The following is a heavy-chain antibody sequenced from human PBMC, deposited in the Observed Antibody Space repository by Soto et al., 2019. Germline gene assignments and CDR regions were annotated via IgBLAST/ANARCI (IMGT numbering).Heavy chain of an antibody. D-gene: IGHD3-22*01. CDR2: ISYGSGTT. V-gene: IGHV3-23*01. J-gene: IGHJ4*02. CDR1: EFTFSNYA. Sequence: GGSLRLSCAASEFTFSNYAMSWVRQAPGKGLEWVSAISYGSGTTYYADSVKGRFTNSRDNSKNTLYLQMNSLRAEDTAVYYCAKNPGYYYDSTGYHFDYWGQGTLVTVSS. CDR3: AKNPGYYYDSTGYHFDY.